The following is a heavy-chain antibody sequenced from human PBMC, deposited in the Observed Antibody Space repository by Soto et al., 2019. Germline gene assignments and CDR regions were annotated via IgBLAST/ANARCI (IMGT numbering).Heavy chain of an antibody. CDR3: ARVQVVPAANAYYMDV. J-gene: IGHJ6*03. V-gene: IGHV4-31*03. CDR2: IYYSGST. CDR1: GGSISSGGYY. D-gene: IGHD2-2*01. Sequence: QGQLQESGPGLVKPSQTLSLTCTVSGGSISSGGYYWSWIRQHPGKGLEWIGYIYYSGSTYYNPSLKSRVTISVDTSKNQFSLKLSSVTAADTAVYYCARVQVVPAANAYYMDVWGKGTTVTVSS.